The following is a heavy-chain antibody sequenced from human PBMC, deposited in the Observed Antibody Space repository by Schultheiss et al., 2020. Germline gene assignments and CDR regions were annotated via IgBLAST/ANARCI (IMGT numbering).Heavy chain of an antibody. D-gene: IGHD3-22*01. Sequence: ASVKVSCKASGYTFTGYYMHWVRQAPGQGLEWMGWINPNSGGTNYAQKLQGRVTMTTDTSTSTAYMELRSLRSDDTAVYYCARDGDRDYYDSSGYYFLDYWGQGTLVTVSS. V-gene: IGHV1-2*02. CDR1: GYTFTGYY. CDR3: ARDGDRDYYDSSGYYFLDY. CDR2: INPNSGGT. J-gene: IGHJ4*02.